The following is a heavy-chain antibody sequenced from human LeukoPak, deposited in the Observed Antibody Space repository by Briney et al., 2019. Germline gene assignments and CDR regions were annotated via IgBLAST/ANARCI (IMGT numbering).Heavy chain of an antibody. D-gene: IGHD3-10*01. CDR3: ARGRRLRGVTSRPIYYYYYMDV. J-gene: IGHJ6*03. CDR2: VNPYNDKT. CDR1: GYTFNTFD. V-gene: IGHV1-8*03. Sequence: ASVKLSCKASGYTFNTFDINWVRQATGQGPEWMGWVNPYNDKTVYAPKFQGRVNISSNNSINTAYMEFSGLKSDDTAVYYCARGRRLRGVTSRPIYYYYYMDVWGGGTTVTVSS.